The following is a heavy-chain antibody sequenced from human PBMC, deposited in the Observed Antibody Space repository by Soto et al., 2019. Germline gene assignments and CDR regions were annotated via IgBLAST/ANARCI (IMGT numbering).Heavy chain of an antibody. CDR3: AREGNTGYDYSYYYGMDV. CDR2: ISYDGTHK. V-gene: IGHV3-30-3*01. CDR1: GFTFSPHA. Sequence: QVQLVESGGGVVQPGRSLRLSCAASGFTFSPHAMHWVRQGPGKGLEWVALISYDGTHKYYADSVQGRFTISRDNSKNPLYLQMNSLRAEDTAVYYCAREGNTGYDYSYYYGMDVWGQGTTVTVSS. J-gene: IGHJ6*02. D-gene: IGHD5-18*01.